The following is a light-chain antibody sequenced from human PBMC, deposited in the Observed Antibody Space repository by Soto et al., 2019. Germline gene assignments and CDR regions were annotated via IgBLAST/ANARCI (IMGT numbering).Light chain of an antibody. CDR2: GAS. Sequence: EIVLTQSPGTLSLSPGERATLSCRASQSVSSSYLAWYQQKPGQAPRLLIYGASSRATGIPDRFSGSGSGTDFTLTISRLEPEDFAMYHCQQYGRSPLVTFGQGTRLEIK. V-gene: IGKV3-20*01. J-gene: IGKJ5*01. CDR3: QQYGRSPLVT. CDR1: QSVSSSY.